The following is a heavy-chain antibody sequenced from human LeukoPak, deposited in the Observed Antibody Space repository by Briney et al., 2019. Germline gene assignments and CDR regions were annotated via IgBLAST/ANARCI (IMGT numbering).Heavy chain of an antibody. D-gene: IGHD3-22*01. CDR3: ARVVSMTMIVVIPLYFDY. CDR1: GYSISSGYY. J-gene: IGHJ4*02. V-gene: IGHV4-38-2*02. Sequence: SETLSLTCTVPGYSISSGYYWGWIRQPPGKGLEWIGNIFHSGSTYYNPSLNSRVTISVDTSTNQFSLKLTSVTAADTAVYYCARVVSMTMIVVIPLYFDYWGQGTLVTVSS. CDR2: IFHSGST.